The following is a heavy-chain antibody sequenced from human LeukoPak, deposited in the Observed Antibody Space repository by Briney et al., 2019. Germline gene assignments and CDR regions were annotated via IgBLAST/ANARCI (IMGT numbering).Heavy chain of an antibody. CDR1: GYTFTSYG. Sequence: ASVKVSCKASGYTFTSYGISWVRQAPGQGLEWMGWISAYNGNTNYAQKLQGRVTMTRDTSISTAYMELSRLRSDDTAVYYCARNYYYDSSGYPYWSPFDYWGQGTLVTVSS. J-gene: IGHJ4*02. CDR3: ARNYYYDSSGYPYWSPFDY. CDR2: ISAYNGNT. V-gene: IGHV1-18*01. D-gene: IGHD3-22*01.